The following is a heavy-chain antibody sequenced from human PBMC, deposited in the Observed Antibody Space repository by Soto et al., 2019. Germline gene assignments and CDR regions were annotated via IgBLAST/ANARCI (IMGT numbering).Heavy chain of an antibody. CDR1: GFTFNNYG. CDR3: ARRQIPPPTRGAANARGAMDV. J-gene: IGHJ6*02. D-gene: IGHD6-13*01. V-gene: IGHV3-33*01. Sequence: QVQLVESGGGVVQPGRSLRLSCAATGFTFNNYGMHWVRQAPGKGLEWLAVIWNDGSNSSYANSVKGRFTISRDNSKNTLYLQMGSLRAEDTGVYSCARRQIPPPTRGAANARGAMDVWGQGTTVTVSS. CDR2: IWNDGSNS.